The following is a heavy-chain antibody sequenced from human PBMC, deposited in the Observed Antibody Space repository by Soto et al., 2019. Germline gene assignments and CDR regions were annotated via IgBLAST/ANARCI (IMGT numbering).Heavy chain of an antibody. CDR1: GFTFSNAW. Sequence: GSLRLSCAASGFTFSNAWMNWVRQTPGKGLEWIGEVYHTGTTRYNPSLKNRVTISVDKSNNQFSLDLKSVTAADTAVYYCATLPPRIVVTVLPMPSWGQGTLVTVSS. V-gene: IGHV4-4*02. D-gene: IGHD2-15*01. CDR2: VYHTGTT. J-gene: IGHJ1*01. CDR3: ATLPPRIVVTVLPMPS.